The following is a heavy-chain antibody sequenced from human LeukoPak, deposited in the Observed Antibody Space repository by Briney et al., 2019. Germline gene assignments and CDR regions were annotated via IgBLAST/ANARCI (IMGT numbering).Heavy chain of an antibody. CDR2: ISNSGST. D-gene: IGHD1-14*01. CDR1: GGSISNYY. CDR3: AGGPNHSYFDF. V-gene: IGHV4-59*08. Sequence: SETLSLTCTVSGGSISNYYWRWIRQPPGKGLEWIGYISNSGSTNYNPSHKSRVTISVDTSKNQLSLNLTSVTAADTAVYYSAGGPNHSYFDFWGQGTLVTVSS. J-gene: IGHJ4*02.